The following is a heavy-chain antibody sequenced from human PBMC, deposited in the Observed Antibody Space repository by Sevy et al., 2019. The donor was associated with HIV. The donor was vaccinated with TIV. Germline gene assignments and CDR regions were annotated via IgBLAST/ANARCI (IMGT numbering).Heavy chain of an antibody. CDR3: ARQYYYGSGSYPEYFQH. J-gene: IGHJ1*01. D-gene: IGHD3-10*01. CDR1: GGSISSSSYY. CDR2: IYYSGST. V-gene: IGHV4-39*01. Sequence: SETLSLTCTVSGGSISSSSYYWGWIRQPPGKGLEWIGSIYYSGSTYYNPSLKSRVTISVDTSKNQFSLKRSSVTAADTAVYYCARQYYYGSGSYPEYFQHWGQGTLVTVSS.